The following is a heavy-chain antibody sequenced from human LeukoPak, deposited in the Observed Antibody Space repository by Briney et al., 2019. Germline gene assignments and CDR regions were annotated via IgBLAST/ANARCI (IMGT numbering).Heavy chain of an antibody. CDR3: AKDGKNYFDY. Sequence: GGSLRLSCAASGFTFDDYSMHWVRQAPGKSLEWVSLISWNGGSTYYADSVKGRFTISRDNSKNSLYLQMNSLRAEDTALYYCAKDGKNYFDYWGQGSLVTVCS. J-gene: IGHJ4*02. CDR1: GFTFDDYS. V-gene: IGHV3-43D*03. CDR2: ISWNGGST.